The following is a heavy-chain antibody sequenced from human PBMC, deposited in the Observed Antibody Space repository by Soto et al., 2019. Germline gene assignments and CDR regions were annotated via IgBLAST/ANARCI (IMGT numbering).Heavy chain of an antibody. D-gene: IGHD3-10*01. CDR1: GGTFSSYA. Sequence: ASVKVSCKASGGTFSSYAISWVRQAPGQGLEWMGGIIPIFGTANYAQKFQGRVTITADESTSTAYMELSSLRSEDTAVYYCASTYYYGSGSYYVFDYWGQGTLVTVSS. CDR3: ASTYYYGSGSYYVFDY. CDR2: IIPIFGTA. V-gene: IGHV1-69*13. J-gene: IGHJ4*02.